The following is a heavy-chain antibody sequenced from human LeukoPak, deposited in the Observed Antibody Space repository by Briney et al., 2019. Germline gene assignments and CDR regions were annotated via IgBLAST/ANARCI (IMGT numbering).Heavy chain of an antibody. J-gene: IGHJ6*03. CDR1: GFTFSTYW. V-gene: IGHV3-74*01. CDR3: ARSTSHYYYYYMDV. CDR2: INSDGSST. Sequence: PGGSLRLSCGASGFTFSTYWMNWVHQPPGKGLVWISRINSDGSSTTYADSVMGRFTISRDNATNTLYLQMNSLRADDTAVYYCARSTSHYYYYYMDVWGKGTTVTISS.